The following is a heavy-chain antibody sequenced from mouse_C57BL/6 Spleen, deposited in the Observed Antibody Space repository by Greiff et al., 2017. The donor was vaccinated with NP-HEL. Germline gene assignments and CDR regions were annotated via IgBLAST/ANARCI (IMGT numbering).Heavy chain of an antibody. J-gene: IGHJ4*01. CDR2: IDPSDSYT. CDR3: ARNPTYAKDY. Sequence: QVQLKQPGAELVKPGASVKLSCKASGYTFTSYWMQWVKQRPGQGLEWIGEIDPSDSYTNYNQKFKGKATLTVDTSSSTAYMQLSSLTSEDSAVYYCARNPTYAKDYWGQGTSVTVYS. V-gene: IGHV1-50*01. CDR1: GYTFTSYW.